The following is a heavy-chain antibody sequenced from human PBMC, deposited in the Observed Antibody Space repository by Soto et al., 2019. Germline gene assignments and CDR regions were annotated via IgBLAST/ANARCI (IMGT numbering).Heavy chain of an antibody. CDR3: NIPSILNAFDI. Sequence: EVQLVESGGGLVQPGGSLKLSCAASGFTFSGSAMHWVRQASGKGLEWVGRIRSKANSYATAYAASVKGRFTISRDDSKNTAYLQMNSLKTEDTAVYYCNIPSILNAFDIWGQGTMVTVSS. J-gene: IGHJ3*02. V-gene: IGHV3-73*01. D-gene: IGHD2-21*01. CDR1: GFTFSGSA. CDR2: IRSKANSYAT.